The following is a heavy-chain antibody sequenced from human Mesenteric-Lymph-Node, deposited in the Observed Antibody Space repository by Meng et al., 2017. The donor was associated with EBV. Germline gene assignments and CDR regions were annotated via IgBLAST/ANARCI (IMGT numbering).Heavy chain of an antibody. D-gene: IGHD6-13*01. J-gene: IGHJ4*02. CDR1: GFTFRNYA. V-gene: IGHV3-23*01. Sequence: VALLESGGGLVQAGGSLRLSCAASGFTFRNYAMTWVRQGPGKGLECVSVINGNGGTTYYADSVKGRFTISRDNSKNTVYLQMNSLRAEDTAVYYCAKLADSSPWDKWGQGTLVTVSS. CDR3: AKLADSSPWDK. CDR2: INGNGGTT.